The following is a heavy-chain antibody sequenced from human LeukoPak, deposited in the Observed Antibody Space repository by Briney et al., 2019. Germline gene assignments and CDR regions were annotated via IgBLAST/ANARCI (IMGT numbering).Heavy chain of an antibody. CDR2: IWYDGGNK. Sequence: GRSLRLSCAASGFTFSSYGMHWVRQAPGKGLEWVAVIWYDGGNKYYADSVKGRFTISRDNSKNTLYLQMNSLRAEDTAVYYCARNHLYSSPPDYWGQGTLVTVSS. V-gene: IGHV3-33*01. CDR3: ARNHLYSSPPDY. J-gene: IGHJ4*02. CDR1: GFTFSSYG. D-gene: IGHD6-13*01.